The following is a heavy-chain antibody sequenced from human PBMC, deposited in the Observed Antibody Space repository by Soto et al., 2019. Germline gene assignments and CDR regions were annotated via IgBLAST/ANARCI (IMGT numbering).Heavy chain of an antibody. CDR2: IIPMFGIA. CDR1: GGTFSSYT. CDR3: ARGYGDSHDY. D-gene: IGHD4-17*01. Sequence: QVQLVQSGAEVKKPGSSVKVSCKASGGTFSSYTISWVRQAPGQGLEWMGRIIPMFGIANYAQKFQGRVTITADKSTRTAYRELSSLRSEDTAVYYCARGYGDSHDYWGQGTLVTVSS. J-gene: IGHJ4*02. V-gene: IGHV1-69*02.